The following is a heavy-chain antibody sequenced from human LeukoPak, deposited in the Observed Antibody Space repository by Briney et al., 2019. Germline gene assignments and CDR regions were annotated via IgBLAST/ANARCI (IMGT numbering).Heavy chain of an antibody. CDR1: GFTFSSYS. CDR2: ISSSSSTI. Sequence: GGSLRLSCAASGFTFSSYSMNWVRQAPGKGLEWVSYISSSSSTIYYADSVKGRFTISRDNAKNSLYLQMNSLRAEDTAVYYCARDRGTVTTNWSYYYYMDVWGKGTTVTVSS. J-gene: IGHJ6*03. V-gene: IGHV3-48*01. CDR3: ARDRGTVTTNWSYYYYMDV. D-gene: IGHD4-17*01.